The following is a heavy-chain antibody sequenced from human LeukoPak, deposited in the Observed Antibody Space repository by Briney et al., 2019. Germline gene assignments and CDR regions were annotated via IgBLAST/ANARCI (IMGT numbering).Heavy chain of an antibody. CDR1: GFNFIDYS. CDR2: INGRGDNT. Sequence: GGSLRLSCAASGFNFIDYSMNWVRQAPGKGLEWVSAINGRGDNTYYADFVKGRFTISRDNSKSTVYLQMNSLRTEDTAVYYCAKDRVSPGFNWFDPWGQGTLVTVSS. D-gene: IGHD2/OR15-2a*01. J-gene: IGHJ5*02. CDR3: AKDRVSPGFNWFDP. V-gene: IGHV3-23*01.